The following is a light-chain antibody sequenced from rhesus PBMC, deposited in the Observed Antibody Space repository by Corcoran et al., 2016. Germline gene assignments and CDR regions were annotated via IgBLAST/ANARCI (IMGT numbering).Light chain of an antibody. CDR1: QTIRSW. V-gene: IGKV1-22*01. Sequence: DIQMTQSPSSLSASVGDTVTITCRASQTIRSWVDWYQKKPGKAPKLLISKASTLQIGVPSRFSGGGYGTEFTLSISSLQTEDPATYYCLQYKDTPWTFGQGTKVEI. J-gene: IGKJ1*01. CDR2: KAS. CDR3: LQYKDTPWT.